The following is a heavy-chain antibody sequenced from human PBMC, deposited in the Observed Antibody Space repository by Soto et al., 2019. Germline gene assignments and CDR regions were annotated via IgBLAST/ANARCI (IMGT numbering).Heavy chain of an antibody. CDR1: GFMFSSYW. J-gene: IGHJ5*01. D-gene: IGHD3-9*01. CDR3: ATDIFDS. V-gene: IGHV3-7*05. Sequence: DVQLVESGGGLVQPGGSLRLSCAATGFMFSSYWMTWVRQAPGKGLEWVANINKNGSERYYVDSVEGRFTISRDNAKNSLFLKTNSRRVEDTAMYYCATDIFDSWGQGTPVTVSS. CDR2: INKNGSER.